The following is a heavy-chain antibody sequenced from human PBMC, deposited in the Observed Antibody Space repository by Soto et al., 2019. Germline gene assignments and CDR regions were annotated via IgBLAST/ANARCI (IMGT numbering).Heavy chain of an antibody. CDR2: IKSKAFGGTS. D-gene: IGHD3-3*01. CDR3: TRRGGGFWSGYTMDV. J-gene: IGHJ6*02. Sequence: PGGSQRLSCTTSGFTFPDYPMSWFRQAPGKGLEWVGFIKSKAFGGTSECAPSVKGRFTISRDDSRDIAYLQMDSLKPEGTAVYYCTRRGGGFWSGYTMDVWGQGTTVTVSS. CDR1: GFTFPDYP. V-gene: IGHV3-49*03.